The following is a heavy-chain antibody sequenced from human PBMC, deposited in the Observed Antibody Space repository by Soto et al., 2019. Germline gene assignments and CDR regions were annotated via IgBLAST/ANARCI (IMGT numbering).Heavy chain of an antibody. J-gene: IGHJ3*02. CDR1: GFTFSSYA. V-gene: IGHV3-23*01. D-gene: IGHD2-2*01. Sequence: GGSLRLSCAASGFTFSSYAMSWVRQAPGKGLEWVSAISGSGGSTYYADSVKGRFTISRDNSKNTLYLQMNSLRAEDTAVYYCAKVGYCSSTSCRYDAFDIWGQGTMVTVS. CDR2: ISGSGGST. CDR3: AKVGYCSSTSCRYDAFDI.